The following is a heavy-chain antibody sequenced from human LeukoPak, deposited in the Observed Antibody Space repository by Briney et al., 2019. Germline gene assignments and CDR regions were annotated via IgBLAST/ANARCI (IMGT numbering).Heavy chain of an antibody. D-gene: IGHD1-26*01. V-gene: IGHV5-51*01. Sequence: GESLKISCKGSGYSFTSYWIGWVRQMPGKGLEWMGIIYPGDSDTRYSPSFQGQVTISADKSISTAYLQWSSLKASDTAMYYCARLSPLGAEWELRGDHFDYWGQGTLVIVSS. CDR3: ARLSPLGAEWELRGDHFDY. J-gene: IGHJ4*02. CDR1: GYSFTSYW. CDR2: IYPGDSDT.